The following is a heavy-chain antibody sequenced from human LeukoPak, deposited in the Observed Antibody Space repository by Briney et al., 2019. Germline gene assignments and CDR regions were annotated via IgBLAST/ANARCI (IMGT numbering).Heavy chain of an antibody. CDR2: ISYDGSNK. D-gene: IGHD4-17*01. CDR3: ASIYSTVTTRPKYLRDY. CDR1: GFTFSSYA. J-gene: IGHJ4*02. Sequence: AGGSLRLSCAASGFTFSSYAMHWVRQAPGKGLEWVAVISYDGSNKYYADSVKGRFTISRDNSKNTLYLQMNSLRAEDTAVYYRASIYSTVTTRPKYLRDYWGQGTLVTVSS. V-gene: IGHV3-30-3*01.